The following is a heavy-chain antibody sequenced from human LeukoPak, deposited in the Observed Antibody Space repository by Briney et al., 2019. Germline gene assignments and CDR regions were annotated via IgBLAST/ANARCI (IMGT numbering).Heavy chain of an antibody. CDR2: ISSSSSYI. CDR3: ARVTLTGYYAFDY. D-gene: IGHD3-9*01. J-gene: IGHJ4*02. V-gene: IGHV3-21*01. Sequence: GGSLRLSCAASGFTFSSYNMNWVRQAPGKGLEWVSSISSSSSYIYYADSVKGRFTISRDNAKNSLYLQMNSLRAEDTAVYYCARVTLTGYYAFDYWGQGTLVTVSS. CDR1: GFTFSSYN.